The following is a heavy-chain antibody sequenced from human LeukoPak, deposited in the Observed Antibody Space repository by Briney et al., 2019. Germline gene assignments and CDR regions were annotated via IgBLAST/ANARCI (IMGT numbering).Heavy chain of an antibody. Sequence: SETLSLTCTVSGGSISSSSYYWGWIRQPPGKGLEWIGSIYYSGSTYYNPSLKSRVTISVDTSKNQFSLKLSSVTAADTAVYYCARQSLDTAMANDYWGQGTLVTVSS. J-gene: IGHJ4*02. CDR2: IYYSGST. CDR3: ARQSLDTAMANDY. D-gene: IGHD5-18*01. CDR1: GGSISSSSYY. V-gene: IGHV4-39*01.